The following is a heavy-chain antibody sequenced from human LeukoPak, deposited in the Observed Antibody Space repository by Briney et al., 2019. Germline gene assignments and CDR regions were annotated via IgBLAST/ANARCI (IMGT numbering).Heavy chain of an antibody. CDR1: GFTFSSIA. CDR3: LRRGILHS. Sequence: PGGSLRVSCAASGFTFSSIAMSWVRQAPGKGVEWVSTISGSGGTPYYADSVWGRFTISRDNSKNTLGLQMNSLRVDDTAIYYCLRRGILHSWGQGTLVTVSS. J-gene: IGHJ5*02. CDR2: ISGSGGTP. V-gene: IGHV3-23*01. D-gene: IGHD3-16*01.